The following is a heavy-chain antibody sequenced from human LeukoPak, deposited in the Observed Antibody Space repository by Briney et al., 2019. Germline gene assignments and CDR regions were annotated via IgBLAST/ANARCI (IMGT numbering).Heavy chain of an antibody. CDR2: IYHSVST. Sequence: SETLSLTCTVSRYCLSSGYYWGWIRQPPGKGLEWIGSIYHSVSTYYHPPLNSQVTIYVDTSKNQFSLKLRAVTAAHPAVYYCARLDSYGLFYYWGKGNVVSVSS. D-gene: IGHD5-18*01. J-gene: IGHJ4*02. CDR1: RYCLSSGYY. V-gene: IGHV4-38-2*02. CDR3: ARLDSYGLFYY.